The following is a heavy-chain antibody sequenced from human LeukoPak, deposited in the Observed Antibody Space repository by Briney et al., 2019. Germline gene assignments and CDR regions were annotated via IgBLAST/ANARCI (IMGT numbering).Heavy chain of an antibody. D-gene: IGHD2-15*01. CDR1: GFTFSTYA. CDR2: ISSSSSDK. Sequence: GGSLRLSCAASGFTFSTYAMKWVRQAPGKGLEWVSSISSSSSDKYYADSVKGRFTISRDNAKNSLYLQLNSLRAEDTAIYYCARVKGYCSGGSCYGMDVWGQGTTVTVSS. CDR3: ARVKGYCSGGSCYGMDV. V-gene: IGHV3-21*01. J-gene: IGHJ6*02.